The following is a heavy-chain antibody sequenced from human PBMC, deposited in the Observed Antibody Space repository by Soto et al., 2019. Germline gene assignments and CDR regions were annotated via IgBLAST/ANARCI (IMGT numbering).Heavy chain of an antibody. J-gene: IGHJ6*02. V-gene: IGHV1-69*01. CDR2: IIPIFGTA. CDR1: GGTFSSYA. Sequence: QVQLVQSGAEVKKPGSSVKVSCKASGGTFSSYAISWVQQAPGQGLEWMGGIIPIFGTANYAQKFQGRVTITADESTSTAYMELSSLRSEDTAVYYCATSKDIVVVVAASYYYGMDVWGQGTTVTVSS. D-gene: IGHD2-15*01. CDR3: ATSKDIVVVVAASYYYGMDV.